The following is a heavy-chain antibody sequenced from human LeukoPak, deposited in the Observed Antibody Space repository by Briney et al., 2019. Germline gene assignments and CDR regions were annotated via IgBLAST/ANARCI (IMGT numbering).Heavy chain of an antibody. J-gene: IGHJ5*02. V-gene: IGHV1-24*01. D-gene: IGHD3-10*01. CDR3: ATYTMVRGDWFDP. CDR1: GYTLTELS. Sequence: GASVKVSCKVSGYTLTELSMHWVRQAPGKGLEWMGGFDPEDGETIYAQKFQGRVTMAEDTSTDTAYMELSSLRSEDTAVYYCATYTMVRGDWFDPWGQGTLVTVSS. CDR2: FDPEDGET.